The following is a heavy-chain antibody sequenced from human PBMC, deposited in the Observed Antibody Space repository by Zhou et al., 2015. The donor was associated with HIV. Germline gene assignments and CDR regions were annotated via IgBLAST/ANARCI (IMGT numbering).Heavy chain of an antibody. J-gene: IGHJ4*02. V-gene: IGHV3-11*01. CDR2: ISSDGFTT. CDR1: GFTFSDYY. D-gene: IGHD2-2*01. CDR3: ASKGGVPAAHFDY. Sequence: QVQLVESGGGLVKPGGSLRLACAASGFTFSDYYMTWIRQVPGKGLDWLSHISSDGFTTYYADFVKGRFLVSRDNAKNSMYLQMSSLRAEDTAVYYCASKGGVPAAHFDYWGQGTLVTVSS.